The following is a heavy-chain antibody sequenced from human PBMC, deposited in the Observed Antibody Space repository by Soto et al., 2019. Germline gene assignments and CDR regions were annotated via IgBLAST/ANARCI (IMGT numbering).Heavy chain of an antibody. J-gene: IGHJ3*02. Sequence: GGSLRLACVASGFTFNKYNMNWVRQAPGKGLEWVSSISGSSYFIYYADSVRGRFTISRDSAKNSLYLQMNSLRAEDTAVYYCARGLLAGSPGWYHAFDIRAQGTTVTVSS. CDR3: ARGLLAGSPGWYHAFDI. CDR2: ISGSSYFI. V-gene: IGHV3-21*01. D-gene: IGHD6-19*01. CDR1: GFTFNKYN.